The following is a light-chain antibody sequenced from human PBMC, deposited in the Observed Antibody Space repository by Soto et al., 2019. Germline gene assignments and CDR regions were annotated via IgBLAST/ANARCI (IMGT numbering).Light chain of an antibody. J-gene: IGLJ3*02. Sequence: FMLTQPHSVSESPGTTVTISCTRSSGSIASDYVQWYQQRPGRAPTTVIYEDNQRPSGVPDRFSGSIDSSSNSASLTISGLKTEDEADYYCQSYDSSNLWVFGGGTQLTVL. CDR2: EDN. CDR1: SGSIASDY. V-gene: IGLV6-57*04. CDR3: QSYDSSNLWV.